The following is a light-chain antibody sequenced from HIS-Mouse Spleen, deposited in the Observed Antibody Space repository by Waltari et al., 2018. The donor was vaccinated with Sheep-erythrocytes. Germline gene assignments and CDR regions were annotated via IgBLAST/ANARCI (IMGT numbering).Light chain of an antibody. Sequence: QSALTQPRSVSGYPGQSVTIPCTGTSSDVGGYNYFSWYQQHPGKAPKLMIYDVSKRPSGVPDRFSGSKSGNTASLTISGLQAEDEADYYCCSYAGSYNHVFATGTKVTVL. V-gene: IGLV2-11*01. J-gene: IGLJ1*01. CDR1: SSDVGGYNY. CDR2: DVS. CDR3: CSYAGSYNHV.